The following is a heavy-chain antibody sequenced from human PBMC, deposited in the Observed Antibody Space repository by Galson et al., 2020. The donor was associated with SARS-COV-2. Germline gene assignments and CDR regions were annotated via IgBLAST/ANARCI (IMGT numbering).Heavy chain of an antibody. V-gene: IGHV5-51*01. Sequence: HGESLKISCQASGYSFTSYWIGWVRPMPGKGLEWMAIINPDDSHTRYGPSFQGQVTISVDKSISTAYLQWSSLEASDTATYYCARQSDWNYSLDYFDSWGQGTLVTVSS. CDR3: ARQSDWNYSLDYFDS. CDR2: INPDDSHT. J-gene: IGHJ4*02. CDR1: GYSFTSYW. D-gene: IGHD1-7*01.